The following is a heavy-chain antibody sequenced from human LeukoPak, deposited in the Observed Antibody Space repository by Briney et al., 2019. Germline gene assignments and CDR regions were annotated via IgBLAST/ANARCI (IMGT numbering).Heavy chain of an antibody. Sequence: SETLSLTSAVPGGSISSGGYSWSWIRQPPGKGLEWIGYIYHSGSTYYNPSLKSRVTISVDRSKNQFSLKLSSVTAADTAVYYCARGMPGGYWGQGTLVTVSS. V-gene: IGHV4-30-2*01. CDR2: IYHSGST. D-gene: IGHD3-16*01. CDR1: GGSISSGGYS. J-gene: IGHJ4*02. CDR3: ARGMPGGY.